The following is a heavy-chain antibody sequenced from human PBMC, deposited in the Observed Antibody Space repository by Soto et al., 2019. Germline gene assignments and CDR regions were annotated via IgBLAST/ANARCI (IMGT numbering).Heavy chain of an antibody. CDR3: TTDRKLWYYYYGMDV. CDR2: IKSKTDGGTT. CDR1: GFTFSNAW. J-gene: IGHJ6*02. D-gene: IGHD2-21*01. Sequence: GGSLRLSCAASGFTFSNAWMNWVRQAPGKGLEWVGRIKSKTDGGTTDYAAPVKGRFTISRDDSKNTLYLQMNSLKTEDTAVYYCTTDRKLWYYYYGMDVWGQGTTVTVSS. V-gene: IGHV3-15*07.